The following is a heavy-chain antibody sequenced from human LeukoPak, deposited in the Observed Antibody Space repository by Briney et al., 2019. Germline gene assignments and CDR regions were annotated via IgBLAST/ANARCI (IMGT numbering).Heavy chain of an antibody. V-gene: IGHV4-30-2*01. CDR2: IYHSGST. J-gene: IGHJ4*02. CDR1: GGSISSGGYS. Sequence: SQTLSLTCAVSGGSISSGGYSWSWIRQPPGKGLEWIGYIYHSGSTYYNPSLKSRVTISVDTSKNQFSLKLSSVTAADTAVYYCASLYCSSTSCYRRGYYFDYWGQGTLVTVSS. D-gene: IGHD2-2*01. CDR3: ASLYCSSTSCYRRGYYFDY.